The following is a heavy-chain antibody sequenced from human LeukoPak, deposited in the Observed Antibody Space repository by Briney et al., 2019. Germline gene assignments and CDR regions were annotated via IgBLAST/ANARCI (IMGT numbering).Heavy chain of an antibody. J-gene: IGHJ4*01. CDR1: GYTFTSSG. D-gene: IGHD3-10*01. CDR3: ARPDVSQGITI. Sequence: ASVKVSCKASGYTFTSSGISWVRQAPGQGLQWMGWISTNNGNTNYAQKFQGRVTMTRDTPTSTAYMELRSLRPDDTAVYYCARPDVSQGITIRGHGTLVTVSS. CDR2: ISTNNGNT. V-gene: IGHV1-18*01.